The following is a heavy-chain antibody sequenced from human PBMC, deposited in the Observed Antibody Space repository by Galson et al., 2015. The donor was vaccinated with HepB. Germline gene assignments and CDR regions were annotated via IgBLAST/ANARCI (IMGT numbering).Heavy chain of an antibody. CDR3: ASESYYDSSGGAIGY. Sequence: QSGAEVKKPGESLRISCKGSGYSFTSYWISWVRQMPGKGLEWMGRIDPSDSYTNYSPSFQGHVTISADKSISTAYLQWSSLKASDTAMYYCASESYYDSSGGAIGYWGQGTLVTVSS. CDR2: IDPSDSYT. V-gene: IGHV5-10-1*01. CDR1: GYSFTSYW. D-gene: IGHD3-22*01. J-gene: IGHJ4*02.